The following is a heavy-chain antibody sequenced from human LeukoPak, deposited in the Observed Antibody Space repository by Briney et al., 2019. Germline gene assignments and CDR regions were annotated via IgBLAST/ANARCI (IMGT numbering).Heavy chain of an antibody. D-gene: IGHD3-22*01. CDR2: LNSDGSST. Sequence: GGSLRLSCAASGFTFSTYWMHWVRQVPGKGLVWVSRLNSDGSSTTYADSVKGRFTISRDNAKNTLYLQMNGLRVKDTAVYFCARGMDYYDNRGYTTDSWGQGTLVTVAS. CDR1: GFTFSTYW. CDR3: ARGMDYYDNRGYTTDS. J-gene: IGHJ4*02. V-gene: IGHV3-74*01.